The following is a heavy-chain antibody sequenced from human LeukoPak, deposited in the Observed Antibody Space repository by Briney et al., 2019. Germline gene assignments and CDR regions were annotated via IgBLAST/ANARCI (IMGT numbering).Heavy chain of an antibody. CDR2: LSNTGNI. CDR3: ARRGDSPMIGDH. V-gene: IGHV3-48*01. Sequence: PGGSLRLSCAASGFTFSSYGMNWVRQAPGKGLEWLSYLSNTGNIHYAQSVKGRFTISGDSAKSSLYLQMDGLRAEDTAVYYCARRGDSPMIGDHWGQGILVTVAS. D-gene: IGHD3-10*02. J-gene: IGHJ4*02. CDR1: GFTFSSYG.